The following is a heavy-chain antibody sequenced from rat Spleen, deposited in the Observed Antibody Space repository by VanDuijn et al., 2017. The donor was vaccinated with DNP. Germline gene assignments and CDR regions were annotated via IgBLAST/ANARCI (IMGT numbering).Heavy chain of an antibody. CDR3: ARGNSGFTY. CDR2: ISYDGSST. J-gene: IGHJ2*01. Sequence: EVQLVESGGGLVQPGRSMKLSCAASGFTFSNYDMAWVRQAPKKGLEWVATISYDGSSTYYRDSVKGRFTISRDNAKSTLYLQMDSLRSEDTATYYCARGNSGFTYWGQGVMVTVSS. V-gene: IGHV5-7*01. D-gene: IGHD4-3*01. CDR1: GFTFSNYD.